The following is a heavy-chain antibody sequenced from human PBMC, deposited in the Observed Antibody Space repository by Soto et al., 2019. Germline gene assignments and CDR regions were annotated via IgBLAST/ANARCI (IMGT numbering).Heavy chain of an antibody. J-gene: IGHJ6*03. D-gene: IGHD6-19*01. Sequence: PSETLSLTCTVSGGSISSSSYYWGWIRQPPGKGLEWIGSIYYSGSTYYNPSLKSRVTISVDTSKNQFSLKLSSVTAADTAVYYCARHGGGAVAGKTPGVYYYYYYMDVWGKGTTVTVSS. CDR1: GGSISSSSYY. CDR3: ARHGGGAVAGKTPGVYYYYYYMDV. CDR2: IYYSGST. V-gene: IGHV4-39*01.